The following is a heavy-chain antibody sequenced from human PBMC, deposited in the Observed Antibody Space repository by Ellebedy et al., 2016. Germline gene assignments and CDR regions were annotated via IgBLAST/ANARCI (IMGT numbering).Heavy chain of an antibody. Sequence: SETLSLXXAVYGGSFSGYYWSWIRQPPGKGLEWIGEINHSGSTNYNPSLKSRVTISVDTSKNQFSLKLSSVTAADTAVYYCARARPKKMNWFNPWGQGTLVTVSS. CDR3: ARARPKKMNWFNP. V-gene: IGHV4-34*01. CDR2: INHSGST. D-gene: IGHD6-25*01. J-gene: IGHJ5*02. CDR1: GGSFSGYY.